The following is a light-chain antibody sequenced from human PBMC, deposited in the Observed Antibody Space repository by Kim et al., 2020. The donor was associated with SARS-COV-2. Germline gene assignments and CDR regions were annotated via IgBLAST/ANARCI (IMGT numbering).Light chain of an antibody. CDR1: HNINDY. V-gene: IGKV1-33*01. Sequence: ASVGDRDTITCRASHNINDYLKSYQQKPGKAPNLLISKASTLQTGGPPRFSGSGSGTDITLTISDLQAENMATYYCQQYRSLPLTCGGGTKVEIK. J-gene: IGKJ4*02. CDR2: KAS. CDR3: QQYRSLPLT.